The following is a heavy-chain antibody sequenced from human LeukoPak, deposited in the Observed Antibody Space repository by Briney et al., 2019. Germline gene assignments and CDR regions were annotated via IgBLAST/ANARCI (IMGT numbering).Heavy chain of an antibody. CDR3: ARARTMVRGVNFDY. CDR2: ISYDGSNK. V-gene: IGHV3-30*04. D-gene: IGHD3-10*01. Sequence: GRSLRLSCAASGFTFSSYAMHWVRQAPGKGLEWVAVISYDGSNKYYADSVKGRFTISRDNSKNTLYLQMNSLRAEDTAVYYCARARTMVRGVNFDYWGQGTLVTVSS. CDR1: GFTFSSYA. J-gene: IGHJ4*02.